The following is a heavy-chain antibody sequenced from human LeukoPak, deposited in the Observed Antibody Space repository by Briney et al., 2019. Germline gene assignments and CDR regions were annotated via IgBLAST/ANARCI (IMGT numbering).Heavy chain of an antibody. J-gene: IGHJ5*02. CDR2: IDGDGSST. V-gene: IGHV3-74*01. Sequence: GGSLSLSCAASGLTFSDYWMHWVRQAPGKGLVWVSRIDGDGSSTIYGDSVKGRFTSSRDNAKNTLYLQMNSLRAEDTAVYYCARDHVGRGENWFDPWGQGTLVTVSS. CDR3: ARDHVGRGENWFDP. D-gene: IGHD3-10*01. CDR1: GLTFSDYW.